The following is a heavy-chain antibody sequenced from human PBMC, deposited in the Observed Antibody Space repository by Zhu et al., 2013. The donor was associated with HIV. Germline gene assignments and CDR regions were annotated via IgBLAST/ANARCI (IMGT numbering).Heavy chain of an antibody. J-gene: IGHJ6*02. D-gene: IGHD4-17*01. CDR3: ARARGDYSSLGYYYYGMDV. CDR2: IGANNGHT. Sequence: QVRLVQSGAEVKKPGASVKVSCKASGYTFSNYGISWVRQAPGQGLEWMGWIGANNGHTKSAEQLQGRVTMTTDRLRSTAYMELRSLRSDDTAVYYCARARGDYSSLGYYYYGMDVWGQGTTGHRL. V-gene: IGHV1-18*01. CDR1: GYTFSNYG.